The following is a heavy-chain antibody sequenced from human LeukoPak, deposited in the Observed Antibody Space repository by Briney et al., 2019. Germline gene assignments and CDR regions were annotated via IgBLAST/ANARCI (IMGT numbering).Heavy chain of an antibody. D-gene: IGHD3-10*01. V-gene: IGHV3-23*01. CDR3: AKRGVVIRVILVGFHKEAYYFDS. CDR2: ISDSGGRT. J-gene: IGHJ4*02. CDR1: GITLSNYG. Sequence: GGSLRLSCAVSGITLSNYGLSWVRQAPGKGLEWVAGISDSGGRTNYADSVKGRFTISRDNPKNTLYLQMNSLRAEDTAVYFCAKRGVVIRVILVGFHKEAYYFDSWGQGALVTVSS.